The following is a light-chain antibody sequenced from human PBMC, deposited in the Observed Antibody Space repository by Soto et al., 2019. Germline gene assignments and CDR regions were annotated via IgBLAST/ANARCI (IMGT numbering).Light chain of an antibody. CDR1: QMISVW. J-gene: IGKJ1*01. CDR3: LQYNSFPWT. Sequence: DIQMTQSPSTLSASVGDRVTITCRASQMISVWLAWYQQRPGKAPKLLIAKASNLESGVPSRISGSGSETEFTLTISSLQPADFATYYCLQYNSFPWTFGQGTKVEMK. CDR2: KAS. V-gene: IGKV1-5*03.